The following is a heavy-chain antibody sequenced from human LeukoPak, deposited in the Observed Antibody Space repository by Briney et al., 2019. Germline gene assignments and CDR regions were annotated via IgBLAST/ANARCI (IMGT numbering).Heavy chain of an antibody. CDR2: INHSGST. Sequence: PSETLSLTCAVYGGSFSGYYWSWIRQPPGKGLEWIGEINHSGSTNYNPSLKSRVTISVDTSKNQFSLKLSSVTAADTAVYYCARKSYSNYVYYYYGMDVWGQGTTVTVSS. D-gene: IGHD4-11*01. CDR1: GGSFSGYY. J-gene: IGHJ6*02. V-gene: IGHV4-34*01. CDR3: ARKSYSNYVYYYYGMDV.